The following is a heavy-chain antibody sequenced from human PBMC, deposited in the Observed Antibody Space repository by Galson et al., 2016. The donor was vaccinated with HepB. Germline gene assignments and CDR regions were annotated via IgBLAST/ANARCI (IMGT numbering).Heavy chain of an antibody. CDR3: ARDREIQLWFSFDY. D-gene: IGHD5-18*01. V-gene: IGHV1-46*01. CDR1: GYTFTAYY. Sequence: SVKVSCKASGYTFTAYYIHWVRQAPGQGLEWMGVINPSGGTTSYAQKFQGRVTMTSETSTSTVYMELSTLTSEDTAVYYCARDREIQLWFSFDYWGQGTLVTVSS. J-gene: IGHJ4*02. CDR2: INPSGGTT.